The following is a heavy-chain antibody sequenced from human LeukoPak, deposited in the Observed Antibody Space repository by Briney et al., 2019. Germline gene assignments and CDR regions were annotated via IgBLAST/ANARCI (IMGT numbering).Heavy chain of an antibody. D-gene: IGHD3-22*01. J-gene: IGHJ4*02. CDR3: ARGSNYYDSSGYRYYFDY. CDR1: GFTFSSYA. Sequence: GRSLRPSCAASGFTFSSYAMHWVRQAPGKGLEWVAVISYDGSNKYYADSVKGRFTISRDNSKNTLYLQMNSLRAEDTAVYYCARGSNYYDSSGYRYYFDYWGQGTLVTVSS. CDR2: ISYDGSNK. V-gene: IGHV3-30-3*01.